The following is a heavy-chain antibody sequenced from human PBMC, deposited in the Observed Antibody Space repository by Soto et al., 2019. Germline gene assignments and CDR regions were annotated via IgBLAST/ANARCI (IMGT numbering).Heavy chain of an antibody. V-gene: IGHV3-30*18. D-gene: IGHD1-1*01. CDR2: ISWDGLAQ. CDR1: GFTFSSYG. J-gene: IGHJ4*02. CDR3: AKETIQVGGPNYFDY. Sequence: VQLVESGGDLVQPGGSLRLSCEASGFTFSSYGMHWVRQAPGMGLEWVAVISWDGLAQYYADSVKGRFTISRDNSQSTLYLQMNSLRTEDTAIYYCAKETIQVGGPNYFDYWGQGALVTVSS.